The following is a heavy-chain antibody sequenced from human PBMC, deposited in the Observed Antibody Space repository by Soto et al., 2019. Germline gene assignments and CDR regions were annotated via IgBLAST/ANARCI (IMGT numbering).Heavy chain of an antibody. Sequence: VKVSCKASGGSFSSLVISWLRQAPGQGPEWMGGINPMLGVANFAQKFQDRVTITADESTTTAYMELSSLRSEDTAVYYCARGPAQFDPWGQGTLVTVSS. CDR1: GGSFSSLV. D-gene: IGHD2-2*01. CDR2: INPMLGVA. V-gene: IGHV1-69*10. J-gene: IGHJ5*02. CDR3: ARGPAQFDP.